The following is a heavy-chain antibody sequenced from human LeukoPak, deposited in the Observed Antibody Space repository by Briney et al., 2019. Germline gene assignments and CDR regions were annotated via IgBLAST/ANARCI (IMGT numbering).Heavy chain of an antibody. D-gene: IGHD2-2*01. CDR2: ISGSGGST. Sequence: GGSLRLSCAASGFTFSSYAMSWVRQAPGKGLEWVSAISGSGGSTYYADSVKGRFTISRDNSKNTLYLQMNSLRAEDTAVYYCANSAPGGIVVVPAAADTKILFDYWGQGTLVTVSS. CDR1: GFTFSSYA. CDR3: ANSAPGGIVVVPAAADTKILFDY. V-gene: IGHV3-23*01. J-gene: IGHJ4*02.